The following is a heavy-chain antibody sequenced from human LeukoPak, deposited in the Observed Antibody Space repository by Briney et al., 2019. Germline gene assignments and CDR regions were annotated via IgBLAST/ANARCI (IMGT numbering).Heavy chain of an antibody. Sequence: ASVKVSCKASGHTLTGYYMHWVRQAPGQGLEWMGWINPNSGGTNYAQKFQGRVTMTRDTSISTAYMELSRLRSDDTAVYYCARAYILTGYYPSRTPLDYWGQGTLVTVSS. CDR3: ARAYILTGYYPSRTPLDY. J-gene: IGHJ4*02. CDR2: INPNSGGT. D-gene: IGHD3-9*01. CDR1: GHTLTGYY. V-gene: IGHV1-2*02.